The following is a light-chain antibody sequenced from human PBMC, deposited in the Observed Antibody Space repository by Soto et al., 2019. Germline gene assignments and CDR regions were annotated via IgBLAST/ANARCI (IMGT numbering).Light chain of an antibody. Sequence: QSALTQPASVSGSPGQSITISCTGTSSDVGGYNYVSWYQQHPGKAPKLMIYEVSKRPSGVSNRFSGSKSGNTASLTISGLQAEDSADYYCSSYTSSNTRVLGGGTKLTVL. CDR2: EVS. V-gene: IGLV2-14*01. CDR3: SSYTSSNTRV. J-gene: IGLJ2*01. CDR1: SSDVGGYNY.